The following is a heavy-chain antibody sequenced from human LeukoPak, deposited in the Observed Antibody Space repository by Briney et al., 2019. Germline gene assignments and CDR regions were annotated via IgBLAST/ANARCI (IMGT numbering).Heavy chain of an antibody. Sequence: GGSLRLSCAASGFTFSSYAMSWVRQAPGKGLEWVSAISGSGGSTYYADSVKGRFTISRDNSKNTLYLQMNSLRAEDTAVYYCAKPPYDFWSGYTTNLDYWGQGTLVTVSS. J-gene: IGHJ4*02. V-gene: IGHV3-23*01. D-gene: IGHD3-3*01. CDR1: GFTFSSYA. CDR3: AKPPYDFWSGYTTNLDY. CDR2: ISGSGGST.